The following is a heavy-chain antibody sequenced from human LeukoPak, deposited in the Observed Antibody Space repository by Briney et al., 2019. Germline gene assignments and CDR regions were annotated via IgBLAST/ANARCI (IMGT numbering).Heavy chain of an antibody. Sequence: PSETLSLTCIVSGGSMTGYWWSWIRQPAGEGLEWIGRVYLSGTTNYNPSLNSRVSMSVDTSKNQFSLKLNSVTAADTAMYYCGRVSSCGHGWAFDIWGQGTMVIVSS. V-gene: IGHV4-4*07. CDR3: GRVSSCGHGWAFDI. J-gene: IGHJ3*02. D-gene: IGHD6-19*01. CDR2: VYLSGTT. CDR1: GGSMTGYW.